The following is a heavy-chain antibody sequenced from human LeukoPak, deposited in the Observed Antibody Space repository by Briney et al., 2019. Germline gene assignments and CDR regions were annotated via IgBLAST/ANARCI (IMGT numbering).Heavy chain of an antibody. CDR2: IYYSGST. Sequence: SETLSLTRTVSGGSISSYYWSWIRQPPGKGLDWIGHIYYSGSTNYNPSLKSRVTISVDTSKNQFSLKLSSVTAADTAVYYCARGVAAASTGYWGQGTLVTVSS. D-gene: IGHD6-13*01. J-gene: IGHJ4*02. CDR3: ARGVAAASTGY. CDR1: GGSISSYY. V-gene: IGHV4-59*01.